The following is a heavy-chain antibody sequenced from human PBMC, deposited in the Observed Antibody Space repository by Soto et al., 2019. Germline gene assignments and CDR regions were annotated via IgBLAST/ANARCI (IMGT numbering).Heavy chain of an antibody. CDR1: GFTFSRYA. J-gene: IGHJ4*02. D-gene: IGHD3-10*01. CDR3: AKDPGLLWFGEPGAVPLGPFAY. V-gene: IGHV3-23*01. CDR2: ISGSGGSA. Sequence: EVQLLESGGGLVQPGGSLRLSCAASGFTFSRYAMSWVRQAPGKGLEWVSGISGSGGSAQYADSVKGRVTVTRDNSKNTLYLQMSSLSAEDRAVYDCAKDPGLLWFGEPGAVPLGPFAYWGQGTLVTVSS.